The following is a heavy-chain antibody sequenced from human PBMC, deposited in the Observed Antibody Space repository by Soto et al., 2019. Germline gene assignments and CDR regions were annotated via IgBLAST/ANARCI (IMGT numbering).Heavy chain of an antibody. Sequence: QVQLVQSGAEVKKPGASVKVSCKASGYTFTSYDINWVRQATGQGLEGMGWMNPNSGNTAYAQKFQGRVTMTRNTSISAAYMELSSLRSEDTAVYFCAREGGYSYGFGYWGQGTLVTVSS. CDR2: MNPNSGNT. V-gene: IGHV1-8*01. CDR3: AREGGYSYGFGY. CDR1: GYTFTSYD. J-gene: IGHJ4*02. D-gene: IGHD5-18*01.